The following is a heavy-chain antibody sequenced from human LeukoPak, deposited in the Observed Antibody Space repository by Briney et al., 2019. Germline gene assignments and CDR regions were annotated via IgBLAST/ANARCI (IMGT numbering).Heavy chain of an antibody. Sequence: PGGSLRLSCATSGFPFSDFSMSWVRQAPGKGLEWISTTNSGGTSTYYAGSVKGRFTISRDNSKNTLYLQMSSLRVEDTAVYYCAKQSYARSLGEGGPGTLVSVSS. D-gene: IGHD2-8*01. CDR1: GFPFSDFS. CDR2: TNSGGTST. V-gene: IGHV3-23*01. J-gene: IGHJ4*02. CDR3: AKQSYARSLGE.